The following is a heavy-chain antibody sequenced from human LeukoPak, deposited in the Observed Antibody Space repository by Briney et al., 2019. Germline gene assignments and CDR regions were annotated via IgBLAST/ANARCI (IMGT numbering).Heavy chain of an antibody. D-gene: IGHD3-10*01. CDR3: ARDRQTIWFGDLDY. CDR2: IWYDGSNK. J-gene: IGHJ4*02. CDR1: GFTFSSYG. V-gene: IGHV3-33*01. Sequence: PGGSLRLSCAASGFTFSSYGMHWVRQAPGKGLERVAVIWYDGSNKYYADSVKGRFTISRDNSKNTLYLQMNSLRAEDTAVYYCARDRQTIWFGDLDYWGQGTLVTVSS.